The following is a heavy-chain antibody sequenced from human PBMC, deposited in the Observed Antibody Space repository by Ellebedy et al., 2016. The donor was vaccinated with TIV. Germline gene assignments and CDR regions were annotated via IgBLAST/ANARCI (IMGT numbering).Heavy chain of an antibody. D-gene: IGHD5-18*01. CDR1: GGSFSGYY. CDR2: ITHSGRT. J-gene: IGHJ4*02. CDR3: ARCPGDTAMVTCYFDY. V-gene: IGHV4-34*01. Sequence: MPSETLSLTCAVYGGSFSGYYWSWIRQPPGKGLEWIGEITHSGRTNYNPSLKSRVTLSVDTSKNQFSLKLSSVTAADTAVYYCARCPGDTAMVTCYFDYWGQGTLVTVSS.